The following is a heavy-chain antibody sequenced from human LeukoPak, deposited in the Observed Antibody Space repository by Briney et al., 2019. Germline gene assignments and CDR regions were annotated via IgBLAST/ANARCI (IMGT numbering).Heavy chain of an antibody. V-gene: IGHV3-23*01. CDR3: AKDVGYNSGWFGFDY. Sequence: GGSLRLSCSASGFTFSSYAMHWVRQAPGKGLEWVSGISGSGGRTYNADSVKGHFTISRDNSKKTLYLQMNSLRAEDTAVYYCAKDVGYNSGWFGFDYWGQGTLVTVSS. CDR1: GFTFSSYA. D-gene: IGHD6-19*01. CDR2: ISGSGGRT. J-gene: IGHJ4*02.